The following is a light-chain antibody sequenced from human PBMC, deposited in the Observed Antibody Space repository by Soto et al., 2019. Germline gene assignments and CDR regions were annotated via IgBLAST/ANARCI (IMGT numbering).Light chain of an antibody. CDR3: SLYSSNGSLI. CDR2: EAR. V-gene: IGLV2-18*01. Sequence: QSVLTQPPSVAVSPGQSVTISCTGTSIDFVSYNRVSWYQQPPGTAPKLIIYEARNRPSGAPDRFSGYTSGNTAYLTISGLHAEDETDHFCSLYSSNGSLIFGPGTKVTVL. CDR1: SIDFVSYNR. J-gene: IGLJ1*01.